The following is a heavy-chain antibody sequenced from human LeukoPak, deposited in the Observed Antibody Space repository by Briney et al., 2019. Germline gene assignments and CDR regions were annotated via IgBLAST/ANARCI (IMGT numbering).Heavy chain of an antibody. CDR1: GFTFSSYA. D-gene: IGHD5-24*01. CDR2: ISGSGCST. V-gene: IGHV3-23*01. J-gene: IGHJ4*02. CDR3: AKDETRVEMATSRVYYFDY. Sequence: GGSLRLSCAASGFTFSSYAMSWVRQAPGKGLEWVSAISGSGCSTYYADSVKGRFTISIDNSKNTLYLQMYSLRAEDTAVYYCAKDETRVEMATSRVYYFDYWGQGTLVTVSS.